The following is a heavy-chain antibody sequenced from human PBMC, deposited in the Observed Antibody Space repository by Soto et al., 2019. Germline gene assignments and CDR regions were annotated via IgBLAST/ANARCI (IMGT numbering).Heavy chain of an antibody. CDR2: IYYSGST. Sequence: SETLSLTCTVSGGSISSSSYYWGWIRQPPGKGLEWIGSIYYSGSTYYNPSLKSRVTISVDTSKNQFSLKLSSVTAADTAVYYCARHLGRDVDYDYIWGSYRDDAFDIWGQGTMVTVSS. V-gene: IGHV4-39*01. CDR1: GGSISSSSYY. J-gene: IGHJ3*02. CDR3: ARHLGRDVDYDYIWGSYRDDAFDI. D-gene: IGHD3-16*02.